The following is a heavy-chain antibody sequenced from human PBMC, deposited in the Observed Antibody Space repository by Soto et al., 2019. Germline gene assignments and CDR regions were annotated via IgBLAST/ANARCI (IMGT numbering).Heavy chain of an antibody. Sequence: QEHLVESGGGVVQPGRSLRLSCAASRFNFSIYALHWVRQAPSKGLEWVALLSKDGSTKYYADSVKGRFTISRDNAKNPLFLQMDSLRPDDTAVYYCARVTKEKWLVKWFDPWGQGTLVTVSS. D-gene: IGHD6-19*01. CDR2: LSKDGSTK. CDR1: RFNFSIYA. CDR3: ARVTKEKWLVKWFDP. J-gene: IGHJ5*02. V-gene: IGHV3-30-3*01.